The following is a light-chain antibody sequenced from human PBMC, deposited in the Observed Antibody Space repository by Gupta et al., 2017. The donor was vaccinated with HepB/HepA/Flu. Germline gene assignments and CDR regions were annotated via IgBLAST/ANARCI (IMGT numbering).Light chain of an antibody. CDR2: EVS. CDR3: SSYTTNSAWV. V-gene: IGLV2-14*01. Sequence: QSALTQPASVSGSPGQSITISCTGTSSDVGAYKYVSWYQQHPGKAPKLMIYEVSNRPSGVSNRFSGTKSGNTASLTISGLQAEDEADYYCSSYTTNSAWVFGGETKLTV. J-gene: IGLJ3*02. CDR1: SSDVGAYKY.